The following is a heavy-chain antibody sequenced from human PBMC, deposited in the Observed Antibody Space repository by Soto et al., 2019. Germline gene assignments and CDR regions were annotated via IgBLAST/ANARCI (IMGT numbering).Heavy chain of an antibody. CDR2: IVVGSGNT. CDR3: AAAVTTGYYYGMDV. V-gene: IGHV1-58*01. J-gene: IGHJ6*02. Sequence: SVKVSCKASGFTFTSSAVQWVRQARGQRLEWIGWIVVGSGNTNYAQKFQERVTITRDMSTSTAYMELSSLRSEDTAVYYCAAAVTTGYYYGMDVWGQGTTVTVSS. CDR1: GFTFTSSA. D-gene: IGHD4-17*01.